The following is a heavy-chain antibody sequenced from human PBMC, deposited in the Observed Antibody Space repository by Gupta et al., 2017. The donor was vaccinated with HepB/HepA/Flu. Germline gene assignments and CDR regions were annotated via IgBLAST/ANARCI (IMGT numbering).Heavy chain of an antibody. V-gene: IGHV1-69*01. D-gene: IGHD1-26*01. CDR3: ARKNSGSYPGHYYYYYMDV. J-gene: IGHJ6*03. CDR2: IIPIFGTA. Sequence: QVQLVQSGAEVKKPGSSVKVSCKASGGTFSSYAISWVRQAPGQGLEWMGGIIPIFGTANYAQKFQGRVTITADESTSTAYMELSSLRSEDTAVYYCARKNSGSYPGHYYYYYMDVWGKGTTVTVSS. CDR1: GGTFSSYA.